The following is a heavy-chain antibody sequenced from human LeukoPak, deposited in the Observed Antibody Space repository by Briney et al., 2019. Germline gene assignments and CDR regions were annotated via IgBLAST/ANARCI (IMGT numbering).Heavy chain of an antibody. J-gene: IGHJ4*02. Sequence: GSLRLSCAASGFTFSSYAMSWVRQAPGKGLEWVSAISGSGGSTYYADSVKGRFTISRDNSKNTLCLQMNSLRAEDTAVYYCAKDPERGYSGYRYGGYDYWGPGTLVTVSS. CDR3: AKDPERGYSGYRYGGYDY. CDR2: ISGSGGST. D-gene: IGHD5-12*01. CDR1: GFTFSSYA. V-gene: IGHV3-23*01.